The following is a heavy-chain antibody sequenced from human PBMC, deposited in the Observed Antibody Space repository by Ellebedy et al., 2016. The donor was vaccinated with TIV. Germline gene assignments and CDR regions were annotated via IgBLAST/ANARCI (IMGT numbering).Heavy chain of an antibody. D-gene: IGHD1-26*01. V-gene: IGHV3-23*01. CDR3: ARAGSYRFDY. J-gene: IGHJ4*02. CDR1: GFTFTSYA. CDR2: ITHNGATT. Sequence: GESLKISCAASGFTFTSYAMTWVRQAPGKGLEWVSSITHNGATTYYADSVKGRFTISRDNAKNTLYLQMNSLRLEDTGVYFCARAGSYRFDYWGQGSLVTVSS.